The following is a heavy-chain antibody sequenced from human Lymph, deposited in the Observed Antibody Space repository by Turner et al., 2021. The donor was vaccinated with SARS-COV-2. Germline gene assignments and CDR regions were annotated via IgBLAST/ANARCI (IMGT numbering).Heavy chain of an antibody. V-gene: IGHV3-30-3*01. CDR1: GVSFSSYA. CDR2: ISYDGSDK. J-gene: IGHJ4*02. D-gene: IGHD3-10*01. CDR3: ARGDYYGSGSYPGKTFDY. Sequence: QVQLVDAGGGVVQPGRSLRLSCAAAGVSFSSYAVYWVRQAPGKGLEWVAVISYDGSDKYYADSVKGRFTILRDNSKNTLHLQMNSLRAEDTAVYYCARGDYYGSGSYPGKTFDYWGQGTLVTVSS.